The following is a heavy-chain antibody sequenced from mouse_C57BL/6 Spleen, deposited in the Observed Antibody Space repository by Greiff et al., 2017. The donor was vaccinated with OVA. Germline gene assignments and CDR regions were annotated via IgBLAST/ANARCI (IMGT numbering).Heavy chain of an antibody. Sequence: DVKLQESGPGLVKPSQSLSLTCSVTGYSITSGYYWNWIRQFPGNKLEWMGYISYDGSNNYNPSLKNRISITRDTSKNQFFLKLNSVTTEDTATYYCARAQFYSAGFAYWGQGTLVTVSA. J-gene: IGHJ3*01. CDR1: GYSITSGYY. V-gene: IGHV3-6*01. D-gene: IGHD2-1*01. CDR2: ISYDGSN. CDR3: ARAQFYSAGFAY.